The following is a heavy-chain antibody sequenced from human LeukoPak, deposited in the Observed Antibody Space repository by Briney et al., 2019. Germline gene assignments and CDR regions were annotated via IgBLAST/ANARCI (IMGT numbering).Heavy chain of an antibody. CDR3: ARPWFCSSTNCHYYGMDV. CDR2: IYYNANT. D-gene: IGHD2-2*01. CDR1: GDSISSSSYY. Sequence: SETLSLTCTVSGDSISSSSYYWGWIRQPPGKGLEWIGSIYYNANTYYNPSLKSRVTISVDTSKNQFFLKLSSVTAADTAVYYCARPWFCSSTNCHYYGMDVWGQGTTATVSS. V-gene: IGHV4-39*01. J-gene: IGHJ6*02.